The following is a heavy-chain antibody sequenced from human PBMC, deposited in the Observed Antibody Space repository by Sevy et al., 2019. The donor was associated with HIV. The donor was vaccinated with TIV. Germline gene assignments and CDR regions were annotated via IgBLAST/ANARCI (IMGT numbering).Heavy chain of an antibody. Sequence: GGSLRLSCAASGFTFSNYEMNWVRQVPGKGLEWVSYISNSGSTMYYADSVKGRFTISRDHAKKSLYLQMNSLRVEDTAFYYCARNGGAYDKGFDPWGQGTLVTVSS. CDR3: ARNGGAYDKGFDP. J-gene: IGHJ5*02. CDR1: GFTFSNYE. D-gene: IGHD3-22*01. V-gene: IGHV3-48*03. CDR2: ISNSGSTM.